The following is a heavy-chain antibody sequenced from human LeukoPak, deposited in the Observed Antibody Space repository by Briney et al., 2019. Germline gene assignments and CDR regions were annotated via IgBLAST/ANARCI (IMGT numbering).Heavy chain of an antibody. CDR3: GRELSESYSDALDI. CDR1: GYTFTDYY. V-gene: IGHV1-2*02. CDR2: ISPKSGDT. D-gene: IGHD2-21*01. Sequence: ASVKVSCKASGYTFTDYYLHWVRQAPGQGPEWLGWISPKSGDTHFAQKFQGRVTITRGTAINTAYLEQSSRRSDDTAVYYCGRELSESYSDALDIWGLGTMVTVSP. J-gene: IGHJ3*02.